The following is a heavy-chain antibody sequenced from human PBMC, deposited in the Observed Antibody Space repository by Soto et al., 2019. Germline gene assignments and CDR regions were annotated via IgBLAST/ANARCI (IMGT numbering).Heavy chain of an antibody. Sequence: EASVKVSCKASGYTFTSYAISWVRQAPGQGLEWMGGIIPIFGTANYAQKFQGRVTITADESTSTAYMELSSLRSEDTAVYYCASVKPYSSSSRRNFDYWGQGTLVTVSS. CDR2: IIPIFGTA. CDR1: GYTFTSYA. CDR3: ASVKPYSSSSRRNFDY. V-gene: IGHV1-69*13. D-gene: IGHD6-6*01. J-gene: IGHJ4*02.